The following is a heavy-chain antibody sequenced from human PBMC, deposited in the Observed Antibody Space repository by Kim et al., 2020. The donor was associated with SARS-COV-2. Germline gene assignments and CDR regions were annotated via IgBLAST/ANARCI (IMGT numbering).Heavy chain of an antibody. CDR2: IYHSGST. D-gene: IGHD3-3*01. Sequence: SESLSLTCAVSGGSISSSNWWCWVRQPPGKGLEWIWVIYHSGSTNYNPSLKSRVTISVDKSKNLFSLKLSSVTAADTAVYYCARARELRFFELLARGFWFDPWGQGTLVTVSS. CDR3: ARARELRFFELLARGFWFDP. J-gene: IGHJ5*02. V-gene: IGHV4-4*02. CDR1: GGSISSSNW.